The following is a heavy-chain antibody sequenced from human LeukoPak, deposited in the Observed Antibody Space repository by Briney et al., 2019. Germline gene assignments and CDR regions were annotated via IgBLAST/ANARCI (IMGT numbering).Heavy chain of an antibody. CDR2: IKEDESQK. CDR1: GFTFSDYW. Sequence: PGGTLRLSCAASGFTFSDYWMSWGRQPPGKGLEWVANIKEDESQKNYVDSVRVRLTLSRDKAKSSMFLQLDSLGAEETAVYYCARDSRFCTSYNCRGGAFDIWGQGAMVTVTS. J-gene: IGHJ3*02. CDR3: ARDSRFCTSYNCRGGAFDI. D-gene: IGHD1-1*01. V-gene: IGHV3-7*01.